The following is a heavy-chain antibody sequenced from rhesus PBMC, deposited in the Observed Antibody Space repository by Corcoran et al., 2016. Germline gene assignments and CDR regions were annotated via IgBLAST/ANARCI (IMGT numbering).Heavy chain of an antibody. CDR1: GFTFSSYG. CDR2: ISSASSYI. Sequence: EVQLVESGGGVVKPGGSLRLSCAASGFTFSSYGMSWVREAPVKGLESVSSISSASSYIYYADSVKGRFTISRDNAKNSLSLQMNSLRAEDTAVYYCTTSGSLEYFEFWGQGALVTVSS. D-gene: IGHD3-16*01. CDR3: TTSGSLEYFEF. V-gene: IGHV3S16*01. J-gene: IGHJ1*01.